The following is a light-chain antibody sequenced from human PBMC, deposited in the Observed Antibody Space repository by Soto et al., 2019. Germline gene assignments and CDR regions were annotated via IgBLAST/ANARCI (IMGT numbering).Light chain of an antibody. CDR2: AAS. Sequence: EVVMTQSPGTLSVSPGERATLSCRASQSVSGDLAWYQHKPGQAPRLLIYAASTRATGIPARFSGSGSGTEFTLTIGSLQSEDFAIYYCHQYNKWPYTFGPGTKVD. V-gene: IGKV3-15*01. CDR1: QSVSGD. J-gene: IGKJ3*01. CDR3: HQYNKWPYT.